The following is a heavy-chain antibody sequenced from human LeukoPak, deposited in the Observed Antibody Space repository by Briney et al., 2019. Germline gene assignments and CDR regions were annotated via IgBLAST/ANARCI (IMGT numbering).Heavy chain of an antibody. CDR2: IYAGGST. D-gene: IGHD3-10*01. V-gene: IGHV3-53*05. CDR3: AKDIWFGESQYYFDY. CDR1: GFRVTNDY. Sequence: GGSLRLSCAVSGFRVTNDYMNWVRQAPGKGLEWVSIIYAGGSTYYADSVKGRFTISRDNAKNSLYLQMNSLRAEDTALYYCAKDIWFGESQYYFDYWGQGTLVTVSS. J-gene: IGHJ4*02.